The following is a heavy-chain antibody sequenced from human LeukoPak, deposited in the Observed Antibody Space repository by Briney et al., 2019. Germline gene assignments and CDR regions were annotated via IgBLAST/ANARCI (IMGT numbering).Heavy chain of an antibody. D-gene: IGHD3-22*01. CDR3: ARQNYYDSSGPDFDY. J-gene: IGHJ4*02. CDR2: MYYSGST. V-gene: IGHV4-31*03. Sequence: PSQTLSLTCTVSGGSISSGGYYWSWIRQHPGKGLEWIGYMYYSGSTNYNPSLKSRVTISVDTSKNQFSLKLSSVTAADTAVYYCARQNYYDSSGPDFDYWGQGTLVTVSS. CDR1: GGSISSGGYY.